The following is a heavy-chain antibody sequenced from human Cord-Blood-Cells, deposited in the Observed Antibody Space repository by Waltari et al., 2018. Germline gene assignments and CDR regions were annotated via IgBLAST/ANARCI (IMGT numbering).Heavy chain of an antibody. J-gene: IGHJ4*02. Sequence: QVQLVQSGAEVKKPGASVKVSCKASGYTFTSYDINWVRQATGQGLEWEGWMNPNSGNTGYAQKFQGRVTITRNTSISTAYMELSSLRSEDTAVYYCARAAAGSGVPAARPLDYWGQGTLVTVSS. CDR3: ARAAAGSGVPAARPLDY. CDR2: MNPNSGNT. V-gene: IGHV1-8*03. D-gene: IGHD2-2*01. CDR1: GYTFTSYD.